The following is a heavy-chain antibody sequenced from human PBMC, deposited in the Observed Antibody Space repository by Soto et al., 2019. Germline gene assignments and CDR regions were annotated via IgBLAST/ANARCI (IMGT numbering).Heavy chain of an antibody. V-gene: IGHV1-69*01. CDR2: IIPISETT. CDR1: GGTFSSYA. J-gene: IGHJ6*02. CDR3: ARSQGSSTSLEIYYYYYYGMDV. D-gene: IGHD2-2*01. Sequence: QVQLVQSGAEVKKPGSSVKVSCKASGGTFSSYAISWVRQAPGQGLEWMGGIIPISETTNYAQKFQGRFTITADECKSAAYMELSSLRSEDTAVYYCARSQGSSTSLEIYYYYYYGMDVWGQGTTVTVSS.